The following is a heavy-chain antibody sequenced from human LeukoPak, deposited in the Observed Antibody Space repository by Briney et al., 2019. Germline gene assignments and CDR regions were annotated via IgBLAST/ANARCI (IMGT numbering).Heavy chain of an antibody. V-gene: IGHV4-39*01. D-gene: IGHD3-9*01. Sequence: PSETLSLTCTVSGGSISSSSYYWGWIRQPPGKGLEWIGSIYYSGSTYYNPSLKSRVTISVDTSKNQFSLKLSSVTAADTAVYYCARHRGRYFDWLFTQYNWFDPWGQGTLVTVSS. CDR2: IYYSGST. CDR1: GGSISSSSYY. J-gene: IGHJ5*02. CDR3: ARHRGRYFDWLFTQYNWFDP.